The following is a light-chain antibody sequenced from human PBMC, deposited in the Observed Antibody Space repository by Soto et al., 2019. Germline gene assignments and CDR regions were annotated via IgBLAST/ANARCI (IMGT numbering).Light chain of an antibody. J-gene: IGKJ3*01. CDR2: AAS. Sequence: DIQMTQFPSSLSASVGDRVTITCRASRAINDYVALYQQKPGKSPNLLIFAASSLESGVPSRFSGSGSGTEFPLTISSQQPEDVATYYCQGYKSPPFTFSPGTKVEMK. CDR1: RAINDY. V-gene: IGKV1-27*01. CDR3: QGYKSPPFT.